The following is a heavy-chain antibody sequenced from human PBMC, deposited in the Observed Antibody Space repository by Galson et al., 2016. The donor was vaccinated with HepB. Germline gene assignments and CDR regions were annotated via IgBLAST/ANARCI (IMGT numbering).Heavy chain of an antibody. CDR1: GFTFGSYD. V-gene: IGHV3-30*18. Sequence: SLRLSCAASGFTFGSYDMHWVRQAPGKGLEWVAVISYDGSNKYYADSVKGRFTISRDNSKNTLYLQMNSLRAEDTAVYYCAKGRSLESLYYYYGVDVWGQGTTVTVSS. CDR2: ISYDGSNK. CDR3: AKGRSLESLYYYYGVDV. J-gene: IGHJ6*02. D-gene: IGHD3-3*01.